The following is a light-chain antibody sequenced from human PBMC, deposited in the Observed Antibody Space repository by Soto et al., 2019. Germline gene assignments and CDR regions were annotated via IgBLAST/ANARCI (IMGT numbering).Light chain of an antibody. J-gene: IGLJ3*02. CDR2: STN. Sequence: QTVVTQEPSLTVSPGETVTLTCASSTGAVTSNYYPNWFQQKPGQAPRPLIYSTNNKYSWTPAPFYGSLLGVKAALTLSGLPPQDEAEYYCLLYYGGVQHWAFGGGTKLTVL. V-gene: IGLV7-43*01. CDR1: TGAVTSNYY. CDR3: LLYYGGVQHWA.